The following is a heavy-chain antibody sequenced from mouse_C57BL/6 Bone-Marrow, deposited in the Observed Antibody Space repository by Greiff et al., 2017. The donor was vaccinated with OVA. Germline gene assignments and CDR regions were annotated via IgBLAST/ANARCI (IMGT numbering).Heavy chain of an antibody. V-gene: IGHV1-81*01. CDR1: GYTFTSYG. CDR2: IYPRSGNT. Sequence: VQLQQSGAELARPGASVKLSCTASGYTFTSYGISWVKQRTGQGLEWIGKIYPRSGNTYYTDKFKGKATLTADKSTSTPYLELRHLTSEDYAVYVCARRYYPDYWGQGTTLTVSS. CDR3: ARRYYPDY. J-gene: IGHJ2*01.